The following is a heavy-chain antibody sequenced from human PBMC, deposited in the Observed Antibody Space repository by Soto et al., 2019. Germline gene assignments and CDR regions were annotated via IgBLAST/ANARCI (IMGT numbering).Heavy chain of an antibody. V-gene: IGHV4-34*01. D-gene: IGHD2-15*01. J-gene: IGHJ4*02. Sequence: SETLSLTCAVYGGSFSGYYWSWIRQPPGKGLEWIGEINHSGSTNYNPSLKSRVTISVDTSKNQFSLKLSSVTAADTAVYYCARALRPVGSSGSCLDYWGQGTLVTVSS. CDR1: GGSFSGYY. CDR2: INHSGST. CDR3: ARALRPVGSSGSCLDY.